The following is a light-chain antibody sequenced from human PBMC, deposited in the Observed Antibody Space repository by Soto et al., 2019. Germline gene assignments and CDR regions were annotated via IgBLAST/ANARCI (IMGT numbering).Light chain of an antibody. V-gene: IGLV1-44*01. CDR3: AAWDDSLKGCV. CDR1: SSNIGRNT. Sequence: QSVLTQPPSASGTPGQRVTILCSGGSSNIGRNTVSWYRQVPGKAPKLLIYTNSHRPSGVPDRFSGSKSGTSASLAISGLQSEDEADYYCAAWDDSLKGCVFGTGTKVTVL. J-gene: IGLJ1*01. CDR2: TNS.